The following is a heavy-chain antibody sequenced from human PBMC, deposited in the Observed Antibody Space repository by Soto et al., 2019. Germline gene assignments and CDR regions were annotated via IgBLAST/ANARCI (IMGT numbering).Heavy chain of an antibody. D-gene: IGHD3-10*01. CDR2: IIPTFGTG. V-gene: IGHV1-69*01. CDR3: ASFDGNLVRRGRSYTYEMDV. J-gene: IGHJ6*02. Sequence: QVLLVQSGPEVKKPGSSVKVSCKASGGTFNNYAINWVRHAPGKGLEWMGGIIPTFGTGNHAQKFQGRVTITADESTTIAYLELNSLRSEETAIYYCASFDGNLVRRGRSYTYEMDVWGQGTTVIVSS. CDR1: GGTFNNYA.